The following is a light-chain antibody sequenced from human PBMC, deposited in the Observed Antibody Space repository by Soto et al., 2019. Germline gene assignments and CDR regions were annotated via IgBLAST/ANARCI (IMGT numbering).Light chain of an antibody. CDR1: SSDVGSYDY. J-gene: IGLJ1*01. CDR2: TVN. Sequence: QSALIQPPSVSGSPGQSVTISCTGTSSDVGSYDYVSWYQQHPGTVPKPMIYTVNTQPSGVPDRFSGSKSGNTASMTISGLQAEDEADYYCAAWDDNLNAYVFGSGTNLTVL. V-gene: IGLV2-11*01. CDR3: AAWDDNLNAYV.